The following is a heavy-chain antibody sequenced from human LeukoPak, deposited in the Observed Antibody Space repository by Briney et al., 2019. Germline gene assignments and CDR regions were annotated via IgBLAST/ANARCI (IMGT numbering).Heavy chain of an antibody. D-gene: IGHD6-13*01. J-gene: IGHJ4*02. CDR3: ARDRYISRSWGYDFDY. CDR2: IKQDGSEK. Sequence: GGSLRLSCAASGFTFSSYWMSWVSQAPGKGLEWVANIKQDGSEKYYVDSVKGRFTISRDNAKNSLYLQMNSLRAEDTAVYYCARDRYISRSWGYDFDYWGQGTLVTVSS. CDR1: GFTFSSYW. V-gene: IGHV3-7*01.